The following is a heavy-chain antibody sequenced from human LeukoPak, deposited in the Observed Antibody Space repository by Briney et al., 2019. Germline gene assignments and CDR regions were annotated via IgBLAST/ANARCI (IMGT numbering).Heavy chain of an antibody. Sequence: PSETLSLTCTVSSGSIGSSSNYWGWIRQAPGKGLEWIGNVYYSGRTFYNPSLKSRLTISVDTSKNQFSLKLRSVTTADTAIYYCARASFNVVFGNWFDPWGQGTLVTVSS. V-gene: IGHV4-39*01. CDR1: SGSIGSSSNY. CDR2: VYYSGRT. J-gene: IGHJ5*02. CDR3: ARASFNVVFGNWFDP. D-gene: IGHD2-8*01.